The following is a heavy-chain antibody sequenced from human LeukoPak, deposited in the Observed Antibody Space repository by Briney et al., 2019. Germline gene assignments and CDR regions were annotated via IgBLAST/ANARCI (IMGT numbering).Heavy chain of an antibody. CDR1: GGTFRTYV. CDR3: AKNDCGDYEDHHAFDM. D-gene: IGHD4-17*01. CDR2: ITPMLKTT. Sequence: SVKVSCKASGGTFRTYVINWVRQDPGQGLEWMGRITPMLKTTNYAQKLQGRLIVTTDESTRTTYIEMSTQRSEDTDVYYCAKNDCGDYEDHHAFDMWGQGTKVTVSS. V-gene: IGHV1-69*05. J-gene: IGHJ3*02.